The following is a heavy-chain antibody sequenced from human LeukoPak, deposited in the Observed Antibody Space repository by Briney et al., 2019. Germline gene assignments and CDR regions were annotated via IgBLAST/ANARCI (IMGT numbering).Heavy chain of an antibody. V-gene: IGHV3-48*04. CDR2: ISTTGSTI. J-gene: IGHJ6*02. CDR3: TRGNYGMDV. CDR1: GFTFSSYS. Sequence: GGSLRLSCAASGFTFSSYSMNWVRQAPGKGLEWVSYISTTGSTIYYADSVKGRFTISRDNAKNSLYLQMNSLRVEDTAVYYCTRGNYGMDVWGQGTTVTVSS.